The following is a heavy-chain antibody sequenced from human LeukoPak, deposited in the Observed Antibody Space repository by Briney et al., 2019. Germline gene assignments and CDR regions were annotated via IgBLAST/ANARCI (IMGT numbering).Heavy chain of an antibody. CDR3: ARDQGVFGVVICFY. J-gene: IGHJ4*02. CDR1: GYTFINYA. CDR2: INAGNGNT. Sequence: EASVKVSCKASGYTFINYAINWGRQAPGQRPEWIGWINAGNGNTKYSQKFQGRVTITRDTSASTAYMELRSLRSDDTAVYYCARDQGVFGVVICFYWGQGTLVTVSS. V-gene: IGHV1-3*01. D-gene: IGHD3-3*01.